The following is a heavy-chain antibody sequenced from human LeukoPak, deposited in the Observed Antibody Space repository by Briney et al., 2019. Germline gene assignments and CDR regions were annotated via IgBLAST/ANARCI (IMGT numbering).Heavy chain of an antibody. J-gene: IGHJ4*02. CDR1: GFTFDDYA. CDR2: ISWNSGSI. CDR3: AKDNGDGYNQFDY. D-gene: IGHD5-24*01. Sequence: PGGSLRLSCAASGFTFDDYAMHWVRQAPGKGLERVSGISWNSGSIGYADSVKGRFTVSRDNAKNSLYLQMNSLRAEDTALYYCAKDNGDGYNQFDYWGQGTLVTVSS. V-gene: IGHV3-9*01.